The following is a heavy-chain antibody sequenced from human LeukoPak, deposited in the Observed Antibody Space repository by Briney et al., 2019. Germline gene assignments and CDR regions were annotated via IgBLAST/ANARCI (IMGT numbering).Heavy chain of an antibody. V-gene: IGHV1-69*13. D-gene: IGHD2-15*01. CDR2: IIPIFGTA. CDR3: AREVDGAFDI. CDR1: GGIFSSYA. Sequence: ASVKVSCKASGGIFSSYAISWVRQAPGQGLEWVGGIIPIFGTADYAQKFQDRVTITAAASTSTAYMELSSLRSEDTAVYYCAREVDGAFDIWGQGTMVTVSS. J-gene: IGHJ3*02.